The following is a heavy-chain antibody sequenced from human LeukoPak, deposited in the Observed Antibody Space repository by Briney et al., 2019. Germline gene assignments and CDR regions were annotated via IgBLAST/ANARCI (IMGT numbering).Heavy chain of an antibody. CDR3: ARYGVYYYDSTGLGAFDI. Sequence: GRSLRLSCAASGFTFSGYYMSWIRQAPGKGLEWVSYISSSGSTIYYADSVKGRLTISRDNSKNTLYLQMNSLRAEDTAVYYCARYGVYYYDSTGLGAFDIWGQGTMGTVSS. V-gene: IGHV3-11*04. D-gene: IGHD3-22*01. J-gene: IGHJ3*02. CDR1: GFTFSGYY. CDR2: ISSSGSTI.